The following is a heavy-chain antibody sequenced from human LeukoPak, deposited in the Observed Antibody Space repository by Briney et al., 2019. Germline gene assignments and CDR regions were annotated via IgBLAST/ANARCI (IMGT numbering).Heavy chain of an antibody. D-gene: IGHD3-22*01. Sequence: ASVKVSCKASGYTFTSYYMHWVRQAPGQGLEWMGIINPSGGSTNYAQKFQGRVTMTRDMSTTTVYMELSSLRSEDTAVYYCARAPPYYDSSAYYPDYYFDYWGQGTLVTVSS. CDR2: INPSGGST. J-gene: IGHJ4*02. CDR1: GYTFTSYY. V-gene: IGHV1-46*01. CDR3: ARAPPYYDSSAYYPDYYFDY.